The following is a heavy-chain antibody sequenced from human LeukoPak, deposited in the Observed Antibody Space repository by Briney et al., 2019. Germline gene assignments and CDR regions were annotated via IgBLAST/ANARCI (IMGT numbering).Heavy chain of an antibody. V-gene: IGHV4-59*12. CDR3: AREVDDSSGYSRYYFDY. CDR1: GGSISSYY. J-gene: IGHJ4*02. Sequence: TSETLSLTCTVSGGSISSYYWSWIRQPPGKGLEWIGYIYYSGSTNYNPSLKSRVTISVDTSKNQFSLKLSSVTAADTAVYYCAREVDDSSGYSRYYFDYWGQGTLVTVSS. D-gene: IGHD3-22*01. CDR2: IYYSGST.